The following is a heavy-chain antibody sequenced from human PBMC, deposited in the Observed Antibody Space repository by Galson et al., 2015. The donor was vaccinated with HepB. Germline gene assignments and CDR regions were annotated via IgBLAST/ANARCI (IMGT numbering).Heavy chain of an antibody. J-gene: IGHJ6*02. V-gene: IGHV3-15*01. CDR1: GFTFSNAW. CDR2: IKSKTDGGTT. Sequence: SLRLSCAASGFTFSNAWMSWVRQAPGKGLEWVGRIKSKTDGGTTDYAAPVKGRFTISRDDSKNTLFLQTNSLKTEDTAVYYCTTDVSIAARRGPDYGLDVWGQGTTVTVSS. CDR3: TTDVSIAARRGPDYGLDV. D-gene: IGHD6-6*01.